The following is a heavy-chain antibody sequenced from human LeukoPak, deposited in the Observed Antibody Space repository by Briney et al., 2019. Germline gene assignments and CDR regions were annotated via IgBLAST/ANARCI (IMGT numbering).Heavy chain of an antibody. CDR1: GGSISSSSYY. CDR2: IYYSGST. Sequence: SETLSLTCTVSGGSISSSSYYWGWIRQPPGKGLEWIGSIYYSGSTYYNPSLKSRVTISVDTSKNQFSLKLSSVTAADTAVYYCAREGLDSSGYYPGDFDYWGQGTLVTVSS. V-gene: IGHV4-39*07. D-gene: IGHD3-22*01. J-gene: IGHJ4*02. CDR3: AREGLDSSGYYPGDFDY.